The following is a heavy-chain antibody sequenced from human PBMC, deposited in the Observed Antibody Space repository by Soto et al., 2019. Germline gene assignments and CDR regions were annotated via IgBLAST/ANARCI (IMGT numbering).Heavy chain of an antibody. V-gene: IGHV3-30-3*01. CDR2: ISYDGSNK. J-gene: IGHJ6*02. D-gene: IGHD6-6*01. CDR3: ARVPLYSSSSRDYYYYGMDV. Sequence: VHMVESGGGLVKPGGSLRLSCAASGFTFSSYAMHWVRQAPGKGLEWVAVISYDGSNKYYADSVKGRFTISRDNSKNTLYLQMNSLRAEDRAVYYCARVPLYSSSSRDYYYYGMDVWGQGTTVTVSS. CDR1: GFTFSSYA.